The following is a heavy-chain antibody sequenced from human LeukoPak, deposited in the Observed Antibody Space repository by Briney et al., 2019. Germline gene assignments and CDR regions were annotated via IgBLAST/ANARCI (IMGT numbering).Heavy chain of an antibody. CDR1: GFTFSGFW. Sequence: GGSLRLSCAASGFTFSGFWMHWVRQAPGKGLVWVSCISFVGSDATYADSVKGRFTISRDNAKNTLHLQVDSLTVEDTAVYYCAKDLVVPAAPDPIGFQHWGQGTLVTVSS. V-gene: IGHV3-74*01. CDR2: ISFVGSDA. J-gene: IGHJ1*01. D-gene: IGHD2-2*01. CDR3: AKDLVVPAAPDPIGFQH.